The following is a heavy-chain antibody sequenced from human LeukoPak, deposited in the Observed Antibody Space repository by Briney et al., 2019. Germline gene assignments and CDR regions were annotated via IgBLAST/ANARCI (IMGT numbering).Heavy chain of an antibody. D-gene: IGHD6-13*01. J-gene: IGHJ4*02. CDR1: GGSFSGYY. CDR2: INHSRST. CDR3: ARAGDSSSWYYFDY. V-gene: IGHV4-34*01. Sequence: SETLSLTCAVYGGSFSGYYWSWIRQPPGKGLEWIGEINHSRSTNYNPSLKSRVTISVDTSKNQFSLKLSSVTAADTAVYYCARAGDSSSWYYFDYWGQGTLVTVSS.